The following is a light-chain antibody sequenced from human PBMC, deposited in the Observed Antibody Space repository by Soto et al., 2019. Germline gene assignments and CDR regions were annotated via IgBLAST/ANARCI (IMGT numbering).Light chain of an antibody. CDR2: GAS. CDR1: QSISSK. Sequence: EIVMTQSPATLSVSPGERATLSCRASQSISSKLAWYQQKPGQAPRLLIYGASTRATGIPARFSGSGSGTEFTLTISSLQSEDFAVYYCQQYNGWRTFGQGTKVEIK. CDR3: QQYNGWRT. J-gene: IGKJ1*01. V-gene: IGKV3-15*01.